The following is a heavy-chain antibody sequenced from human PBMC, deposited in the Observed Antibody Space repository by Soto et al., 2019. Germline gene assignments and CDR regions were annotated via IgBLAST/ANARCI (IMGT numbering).Heavy chain of an antibody. Sequence: QVRLVESGGGLVKPGGSLRLSCAASGFIFSDYYMSWIRQAPGKGLEWVSYISSGAKTVHYADSVKGRFTVSRDNTKKSLYLNITSLSAGDGAVFFGARDPLPGDHGLGGDVWGQGTTVPVSS. CDR3: ARDPLPGDHGLGGDV. CDR2: ISSGAKTV. J-gene: IGHJ6*02. D-gene: IGHD4-17*01. CDR1: GFIFSDYY. V-gene: IGHV3-11*01.